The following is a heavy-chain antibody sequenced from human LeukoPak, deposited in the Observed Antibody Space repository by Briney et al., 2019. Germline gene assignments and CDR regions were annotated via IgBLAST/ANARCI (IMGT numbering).Heavy chain of an antibody. V-gene: IGHV3-30*03. CDR3: ARAQQLVPRTYYYYGMDV. D-gene: IGHD6-13*01. J-gene: IGHJ6*04. CDR2: ISYDGSNK. CDR1: GFTFSSYS. Sequence: GGSLRLSCAASGFTFSSYSMNWVRQAPGKGLEWVAVISYDGSNKYYADSVKGRFTISRDNSKNTLYLQMNSLRAEDTAVYYCARAQQLVPRTYYYYGMDVWGKGTTVTVSS.